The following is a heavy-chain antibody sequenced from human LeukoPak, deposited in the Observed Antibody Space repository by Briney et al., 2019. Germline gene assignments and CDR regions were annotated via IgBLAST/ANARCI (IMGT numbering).Heavy chain of an antibody. V-gene: IGHV3-23*01. CDR3: ARSGSYYYYGMDV. CDR2: ISGSGGST. Sequence: GGSLRLSCAASGFTFSSYAMSWVRQAPGKGLEWVSAISGSGGSTYYADSVKGRFTISRDNSKNTLYLQMNSLRAEDTAVYYCARSGSYYYYGMDVWGQGTTVTVSS. D-gene: IGHD1-26*01. CDR1: GFTFSSYA. J-gene: IGHJ6*02.